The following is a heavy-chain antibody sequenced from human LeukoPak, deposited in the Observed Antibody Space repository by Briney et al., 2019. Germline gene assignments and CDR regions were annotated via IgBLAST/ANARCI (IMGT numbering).Heavy chain of an antibody. CDR1: GFTFGDYG. CDR3: ARSRRVISGGACYLFDF. V-gene: IGHV3-49*03. CDR2: IRSTAYGGTT. J-gene: IGHJ4*02. D-gene: IGHD2-21*02. Sequence: GGSLRLSCSPSGFTFGDYGVSWFRQAPGKGLEWVGFIRSTAYGGTTEYAASVKGRFAISRDDSRSIAYLQMDSLKTEDTAVYFCARSRRVISGGACYLFDFWGQGTLVTVSS.